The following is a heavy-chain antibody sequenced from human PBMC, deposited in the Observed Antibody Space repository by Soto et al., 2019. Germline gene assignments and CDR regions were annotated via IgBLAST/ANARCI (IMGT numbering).Heavy chain of an antibody. CDR1: GFTFSSYG. Sequence: GGSLRLSCAASGFTFSSYGMHWVRQAPGKGLEWVAVISYDGSNKYYADSVKGRFTISRDNSKNTLYLQMNSLRAEDTAVYYCAKDRGGLRYFDRPLYYFDYWGQGTLVTVSS. CDR2: ISYDGSNK. J-gene: IGHJ4*02. CDR3: AKDRGGLRYFDRPLYYFDY. V-gene: IGHV3-30*18. D-gene: IGHD3-9*01.